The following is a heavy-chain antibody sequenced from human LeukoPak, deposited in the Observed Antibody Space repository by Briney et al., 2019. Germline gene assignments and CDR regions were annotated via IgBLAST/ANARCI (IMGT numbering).Heavy chain of an antibody. V-gene: IGHV4-31*03. CDR2: IYYTRST. J-gene: IGHJ4*02. D-gene: IGHD3-10*01. CDR1: GDSITSYAYF. Sequence: PSETLSLTCTVSGDSITSYAYFWNWIPQQPGKDLEWIGYIYYTRSTNYNPSLESRVTILLDTSKNEFSLRLSSVTAADTAVYYCARGYYFDSGSFFEDWGQGTLVTVSS. CDR3: ARGYYFDSGSFFED.